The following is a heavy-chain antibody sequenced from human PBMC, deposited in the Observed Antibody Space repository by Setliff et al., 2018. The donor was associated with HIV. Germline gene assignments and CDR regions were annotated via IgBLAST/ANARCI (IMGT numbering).Heavy chain of an antibody. D-gene: IGHD3-3*01. CDR1: GGSFSGYY. CDR3: ARQVSIPGVAVTPLDY. Sequence: SETLSLTCAVYGGSFSGYYWSWIRQSPGKELEWIGYIYTSGSTNYNPSLKSRVTISVDTSESQFSLKLTSVTAADTAMYYCARQVSIPGVAVTPLDYWGQGSLVTVSS. V-gene: IGHV4-59*08. CDR2: IYTSGST. J-gene: IGHJ4*02.